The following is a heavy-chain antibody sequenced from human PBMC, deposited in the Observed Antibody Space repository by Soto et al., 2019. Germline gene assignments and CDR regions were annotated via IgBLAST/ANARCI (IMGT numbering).Heavy chain of an antibody. V-gene: IGHV4-59*01. Sequence: SETLSLTCTVSGGSISSYHWSWIRQPPEKGLEWIGYIYYTGSTNYIPSLKSRVTISVDTSKYQFSLKLSSVTAADTAVYYCARATYLYYGSGSYLYYFDYWGHGTLVTVSS. D-gene: IGHD3-10*01. CDR2: IYYTGST. CDR1: GGSISSYH. CDR3: ARATYLYYGSGSYLYYFDY. J-gene: IGHJ4*01.